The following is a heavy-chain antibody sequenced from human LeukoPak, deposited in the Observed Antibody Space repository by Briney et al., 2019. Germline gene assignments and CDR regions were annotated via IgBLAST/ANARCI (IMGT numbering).Heavy chain of an antibody. V-gene: IGHV1-8*01. CDR1: GYTFSSYD. J-gene: IGHJ6*02. CDR3: ARALYSSGWYDYYYYGMDV. D-gene: IGHD6-19*01. CDR2: MNPNSGNT. Sequence: ASVKVSCKASGYTFSSYDINWVRQGTGQGLEWMGWMNPNSGNTGYAQKFRGRVTMTRNTSISTAYMELSSLRSEDTAVYYCARALYSSGWYDYYYYGMDVWGQGTTVTVSS.